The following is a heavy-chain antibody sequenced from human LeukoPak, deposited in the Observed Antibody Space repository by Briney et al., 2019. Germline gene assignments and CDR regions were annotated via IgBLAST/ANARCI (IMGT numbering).Heavy chain of an antibody. CDR2: ISYDGSNK. D-gene: IGHD3-10*01. Sequence: GGSLRLSCAASGFTFSSYAMHWVRQAPGKGLEWVAVISYDGSNKYYADSVKGRFTISRDNSKNTLYLQMNSLRAEDTAVYYCARGGGVGYGSLSYWGQGTLVTVSS. CDR3: ARGGGVGYGSLSY. V-gene: IGHV3-30-3*01. CDR1: GFTFSSYA. J-gene: IGHJ4*02.